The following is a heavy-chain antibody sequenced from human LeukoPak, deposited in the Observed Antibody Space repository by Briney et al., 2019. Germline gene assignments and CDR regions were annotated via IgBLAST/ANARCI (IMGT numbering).Heavy chain of an antibody. Sequence: ASVKVSCKASGYTFTSYYMHWVRQAPGQGLEWMGIINPSGGSTSYAQKFQGRVTITADESTSTAYMELSSLRSEDTAVYYCARGFRDGYKTSRYYFDYWGQGTLVTVSS. D-gene: IGHD5-24*01. V-gene: IGHV1-46*01. CDR2: INPSGGST. CDR3: ARGFRDGYKTSRYYFDY. J-gene: IGHJ4*02. CDR1: GYTFTSYY.